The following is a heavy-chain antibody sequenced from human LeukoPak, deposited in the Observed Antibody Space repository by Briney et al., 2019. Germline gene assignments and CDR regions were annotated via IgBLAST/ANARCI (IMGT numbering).Heavy chain of an antibody. D-gene: IGHD6-13*01. J-gene: IGHJ5*02. CDR2: INHSGST. CDR1: GGSFSGYY. Sequence: PSETLSLTCAVYGGSFSGYYWSWLRQPPGKGLEWLGEINHSGSTNYNPPLKSRVTISVDTSQNQFSLKLTSVTAADTAVYYCARVEKKSSSWYGQGLNWFAPWGQGTLVTVSS. V-gene: IGHV4-34*01. CDR3: ARVEKKSSSWYGQGLNWFAP.